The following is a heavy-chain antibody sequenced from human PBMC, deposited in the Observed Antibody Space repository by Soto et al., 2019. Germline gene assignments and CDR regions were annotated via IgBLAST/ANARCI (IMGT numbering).Heavy chain of an antibody. CDR1: GGTFSSYA. Sequence: SVKVSCKASGGTFSSYAISWVRQAPGQGLEWMGGIIPIFGTANYAQKFQGRVTITADESTSTAYMELSSLRSEDTAVYYCASGWLQLKGCDYWGQGTLVTVSS. CDR2: IIPIFGTA. J-gene: IGHJ4*02. CDR3: ASGWLQLKGCDY. D-gene: IGHD5-12*01. V-gene: IGHV1-69*13.